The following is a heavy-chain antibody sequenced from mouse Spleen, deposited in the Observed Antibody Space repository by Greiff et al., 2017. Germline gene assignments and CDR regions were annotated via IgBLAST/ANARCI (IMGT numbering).Heavy chain of an antibody. V-gene: IGHV1-59*01. D-gene: IGHD2-3*01. CDR1: GYTFTSYW. Sequence: QVQLQQPGAELVRPGTSVKLSCKASGYTFTSYWMHWVKQRPGQGLEWIGVIDPSDSYTNYNQKFKGKATLTVDTSSSTAYMRLSSLTSEDSAVYYCARGGNDDGYYTDDWGQGTTLTVSS. CDR2: IDPSDSYT. J-gene: IGHJ2*01. CDR3: ARGGNDDGYYTDD.